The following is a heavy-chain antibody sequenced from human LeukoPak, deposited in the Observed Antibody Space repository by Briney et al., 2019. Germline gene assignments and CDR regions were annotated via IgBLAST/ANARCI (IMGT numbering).Heavy chain of an antibody. D-gene: IGHD6-6*01. CDR2: ISSSSSYM. Sequence: GGSLRLSCAASGFTFSSYSMNWVRQAPGKGLEWVSSISSSSSYMYYADSVKGRFTISRDNAKNSLYLQMNSLRAEDTAVYYCARGREHSSSPFDYWGQGTLVTVSS. CDR1: GFTFSSYS. CDR3: ARGREHSSSPFDY. V-gene: IGHV3-21*01. J-gene: IGHJ4*02.